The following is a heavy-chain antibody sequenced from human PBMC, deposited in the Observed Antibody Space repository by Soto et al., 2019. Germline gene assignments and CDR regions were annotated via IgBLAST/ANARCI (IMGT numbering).Heavy chain of an antibody. Sequence: ASVKVSCKASGYTFSSYAMHWVRQAPGQRLEWMGWINAGYGNTKSSQKFQDRVTISRDTSASTAYMELTSLRSEDTAVYYCATDTGDGTFDFWGRGTLVTVAS. CDR3: ATDTGDGTFDF. CDR2: INAGYGNT. V-gene: IGHV1-3*01. CDR1: GYTFSSYA. D-gene: IGHD7-27*01. J-gene: IGHJ4*02.